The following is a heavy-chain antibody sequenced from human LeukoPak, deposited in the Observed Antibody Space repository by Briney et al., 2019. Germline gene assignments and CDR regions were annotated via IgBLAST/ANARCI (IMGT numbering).Heavy chain of an antibody. V-gene: IGHV1-24*01. CDR1: GYTLTELS. J-gene: IGHJ4*02. CDR3: ATVSNEVGNDILTGYLI. CDR2: FDPEDGET. D-gene: IGHD3-9*01. Sequence: ASVKVSCKVSGYTLTELSMHWVRQAPGKGLEWMGGFDPEDGETIYARKFQGRVAMTEDTSTDTAYMELSSLRSEDTAVYYCATVSNEVGNDILTGYLIWGQGTLVTVSS.